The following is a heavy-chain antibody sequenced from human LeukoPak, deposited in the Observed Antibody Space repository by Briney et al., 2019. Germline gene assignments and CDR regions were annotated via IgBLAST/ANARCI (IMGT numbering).Heavy chain of an antibody. CDR3: ARLSSSWSLSVDQ. D-gene: IGHD6-13*01. Sequence: PSETLSLTCTVSGGSISSGGYYWSWIRQHPGKGLEWIGHIFYSGSTYYNPSLKSRVSISVDTSKNQFSLNLSSVTAADTAVYYCARLSSSWSLSVDQWGQATLVTVSS. J-gene: IGHJ5*02. CDR2: IFYSGST. CDR1: GGSISSGGYY. V-gene: IGHV4-31*03.